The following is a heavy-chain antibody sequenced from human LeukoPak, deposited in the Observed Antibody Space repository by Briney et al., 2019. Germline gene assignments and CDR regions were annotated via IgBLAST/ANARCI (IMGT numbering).Heavy chain of an antibody. CDR1: GYSFTSYW. J-gene: IGHJ3*02. CDR2: IYPDDSDT. CDR3: ARLPHYDYVWGSYRLDAFDI. D-gene: IGHD3-16*02. Sequence: GESLKISCKGSGYSFTSYWIGWVRQMPGKGLEWMGIIYPDDSDTRYSPSFEGQVIISVDKSISTAYLQWSSLKASDTATYYCARLPHYDYVWGSYRLDAFDIWGQGTMVTVSS. V-gene: IGHV5-51*01.